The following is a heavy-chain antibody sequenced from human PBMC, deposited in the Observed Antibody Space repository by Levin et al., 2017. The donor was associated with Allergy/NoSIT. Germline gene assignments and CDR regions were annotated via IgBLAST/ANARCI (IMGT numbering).Heavy chain of an antibody. V-gene: IGHV3-23*01. Sequence: PVASVKVSCAASGFTFSSYAMSWVRQAPGKGLEWVSAISGSGGSTYYADSVKGRFAISRDNSKNTLYLQMNSLRAEDTAVYYCATPKYSSSLGLGNYFDYWGQGTLVTVSS. CDR2: ISGSGGST. CDR1: GFTFSSYA. CDR3: ATPKYSSSLGLGNYFDY. D-gene: IGHD6-13*01. J-gene: IGHJ4*02.